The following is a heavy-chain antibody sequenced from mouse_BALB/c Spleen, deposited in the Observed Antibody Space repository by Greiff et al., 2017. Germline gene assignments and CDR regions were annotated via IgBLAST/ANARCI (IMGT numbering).Heavy chain of an antibody. D-gene: IGHD1-1*01. Sequence: EVKLQESGPGLVKPSQSLSLTCTVTGYSITSDYAWNWIRQFPGNKLEWMGYISYSGSTSYNPSLKSRISITRDTSKNQFFLQLNSVTTEDTATYYCARDSYYYGRDYYAMDYWGQGTSVTVSS. V-gene: IGHV3-2*02. CDR1: GYSITSDYA. CDR3: ARDSYYYGRDYYAMDY. CDR2: ISYSGST. J-gene: IGHJ4*01.